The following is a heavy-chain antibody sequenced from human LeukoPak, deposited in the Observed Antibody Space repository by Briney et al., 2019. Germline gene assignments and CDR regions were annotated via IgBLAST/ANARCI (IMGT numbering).Heavy chain of an antibody. CDR3: AKTGGIAARPYYFDY. CDR2: INSDGSST. D-gene: IGHD6-6*01. V-gene: IGHV3-74*01. Sequence: PGGSLRLSCAASGFTFSSYWMHWVRHAPGKGLVWVSRINSDGSSTSYADSVKGRLTISRDNAKNTLYLQMNSLRAEDTAVYYCAKTGGIAARPYYFDYWGQGTLVTVSS. CDR1: GFTFSSYW. J-gene: IGHJ4*02.